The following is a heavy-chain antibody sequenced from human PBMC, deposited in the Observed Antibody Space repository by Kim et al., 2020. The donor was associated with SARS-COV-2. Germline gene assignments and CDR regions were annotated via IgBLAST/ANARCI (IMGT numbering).Heavy chain of an antibody. V-gene: IGHV3-23*01. CDR2: ISSSDDIT. D-gene: IGHD4-17*01. CDR1: GFTYSNYA. J-gene: IGHJ5*02. CDR3: AKAKVYGWFDP. Sequence: GGSLRLSCAASGFTYSNYATSWVRQAPGKGLEWVSSISSSDDITYYAEFVKGRFTISRDNSKDTVYLQMNRMRAEDTAVYYCAKAKVYGWFDPWGQGTLVTVSS.